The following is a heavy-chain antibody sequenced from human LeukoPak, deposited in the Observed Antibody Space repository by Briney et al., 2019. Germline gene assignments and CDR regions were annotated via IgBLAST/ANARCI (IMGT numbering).Heavy chain of an antibody. CDR2: ISSSSSYI. D-gene: IGHD3-22*01. CDR1: GFTFSSYF. J-gene: IGHJ4*02. CDR3: ARDYHMGYSLPGVGY. Sequence: GSLRLSCAASGFTFSSYFMNWVRQAPGKGLEWVSSISSSSSYIYYADSVKGRFSISRDNAKNSLYLQMTSLRAEDTAMYYCARDYHMGYSLPGVGYWGQGTLVTVSS. V-gene: IGHV3-21*01.